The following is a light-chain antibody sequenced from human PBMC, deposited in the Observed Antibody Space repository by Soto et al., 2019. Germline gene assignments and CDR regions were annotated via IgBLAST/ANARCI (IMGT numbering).Light chain of an antibody. V-gene: IGKV3-15*01. CDR3: QQYIRWPPT. CDR1: QSVSSN. J-gene: IGKJ4*01. CDR2: GAS. Sequence: EIVMTQSPATLSVSPGERATLSCRASQSVSSNLAWYQQKPGQAPSLLIYGASTRATGTPARFSGSGSGTEFTLTISSLQSEDFAVYYCQQYIRWPPTFGGGTKVEIK.